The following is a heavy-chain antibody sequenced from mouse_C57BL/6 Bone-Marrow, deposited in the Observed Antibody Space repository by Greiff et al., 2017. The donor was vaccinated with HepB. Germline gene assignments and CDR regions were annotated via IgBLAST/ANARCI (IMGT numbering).Heavy chain of an antibody. CDR3: ARETAYFDY. CDR2: INYDGSST. V-gene: IGHV5-16*01. D-gene: IGHD4-1*01. J-gene: IGHJ2*01. CDR1: GFTFSDYY. Sequence: EVKVVESEGGLVQPGSSMKLSCTASGFTFSDYYMAWVRQVPEKGLEWVANINYDGSSTYYLDSLKSRFIISRDNAKNILYLQMSSLKSEDTATYYCARETAYFDYWGQGTTLTVSS.